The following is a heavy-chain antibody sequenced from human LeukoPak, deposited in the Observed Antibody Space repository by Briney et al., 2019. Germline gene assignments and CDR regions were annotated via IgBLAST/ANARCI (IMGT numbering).Heavy chain of an antibody. CDR1: GGSISSYY. J-gene: IGHJ3*02. CDR3: ARWALCGGDCLDAFDI. V-gene: IGHV4-59*12. D-gene: IGHD2-21*01. Sequence: SETLSLTCTVSGGSISSYYWSWIRQPPGKGLEWIGYIYYSGSTNYNPSLKSRVTMSVDTSKNQFSLKLSSVTAADTAVYYCARWALCGGDCLDAFDIWGQGTMVTVSS. CDR2: IYYSGST.